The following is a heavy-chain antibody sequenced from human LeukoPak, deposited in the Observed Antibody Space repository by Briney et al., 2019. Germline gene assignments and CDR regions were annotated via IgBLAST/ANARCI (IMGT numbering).Heavy chain of an antibody. J-gene: IGHJ4*02. CDR3: ASRIAAGSGWDY. V-gene: IGHV3-48*02. CDR2: ISSSGSTK. Sequence: PGGSLRLSCAASGFTFSSHNINWVRQAPAKGLEWVSYISSSGSTKNYADSVKGRFIISRDNAKNSLYLQMNSLRDEDTAVYYCASRIAAGSGWDYWGQGTLVTVSS. CDR1: GFTFSSHN. D-gene: IGHD6-19*01.